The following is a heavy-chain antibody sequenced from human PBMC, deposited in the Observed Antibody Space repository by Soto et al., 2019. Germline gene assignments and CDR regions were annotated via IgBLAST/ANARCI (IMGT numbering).Heavy chain of an antibody. J-gene: IGHJ5*02. CDR3: GRGKMREMATILRDKRFAP. CDR2: ILPIVGTS. Sequence: QVQLVQSGAEVKKPGSSVKVSCKASGGTFNTHAINWVRQAPGQGLEWMGGILPIVGTSNCAQKFQGRVTITADESTRTASMERSRRRSEDTAVYYCGRGKMREMATILRDKRFAPWGQGTLVNVSS. D-gene: IGHD5-12*01. V-gene: IGHV1-69*01. CDR1: GGTFNTHA.